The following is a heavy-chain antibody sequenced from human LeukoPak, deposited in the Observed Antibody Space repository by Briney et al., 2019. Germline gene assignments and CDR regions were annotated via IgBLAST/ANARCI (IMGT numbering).Heavy chain of an antibody. J-gene: IGHJ4*02. CDR2: IIPIFGTA. CDR3: AWGYSYDFHFDY. CDR1: GGTFSSYA. Sequence: GASVTVSCTASGGTFSSYAISWVRQAPGQGLEWMGGIIPIFGTANYAQKFQGRVTITADESTSTAYMELSSLRSEDTAVYYCAWGYSYDFHFDYWGQGTLVTVSS. D-gene: IGHD5-18*01. V-gene: IGHV1-69*13.